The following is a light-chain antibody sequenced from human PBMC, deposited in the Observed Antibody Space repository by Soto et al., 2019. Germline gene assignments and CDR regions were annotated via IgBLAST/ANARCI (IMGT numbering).Light chain of an antibody. CDR2: GAS. V-gene: IGKV3-15*01. Sequence: EIVMTQSPATLSVSPGERATLSSRASQSVSSNLAWYQQKPGQAPRLLIYGASTRATSIPARFSGSRSGTEFTLTISSLQSEDFAVYYCQQYNNWPVLTFGGGTKVEI. J-gene: IGKJ4*01. CDR1: QSVSSN. CDR3: QQYNNWPVLT.